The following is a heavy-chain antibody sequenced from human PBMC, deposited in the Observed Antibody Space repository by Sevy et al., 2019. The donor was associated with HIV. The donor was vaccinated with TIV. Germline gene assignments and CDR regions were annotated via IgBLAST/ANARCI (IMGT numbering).Heavy chain of an antibody. CDR1: GFKLSSYA. V-gene: IGHV3-30-3*01. Sequence: QAGGSLRLSCAASGFKLSSYAMHWVRQAPGKGLEWVAVISYDGNKKYYADSVKGRLTISRDNSENTVYLQMNSLRTEDTAIYYCARERGSYRAGYFYGMDVWGQGTTVTVSS. CDR2: ISYDGNKK. D-gene: IGHD3-16*01. J-gene: IGHJ6*02. CDR3: ARERGSYRAGYFYGMDV.